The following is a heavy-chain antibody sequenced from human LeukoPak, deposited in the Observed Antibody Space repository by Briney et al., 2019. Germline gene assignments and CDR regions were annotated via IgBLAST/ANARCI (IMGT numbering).Heavy chain of an antibody. J-gene: IGHJ4*02. CDR2: THNSGSN. V-gene: IGHV4-39*02. CDR3: ASERGLGVVTPYDDY. CDR1: GGSFSSGSNN. Sequence: SETLSLTCSVSGGSFSSGSNNWGWIRQPPGKGLEWIGSTHNSGSNQYNPSLRKRVTISIDTSKNQFSLKLKSVTATDTAVYYCASERGLGVVTPYDDYWGQGTLVTVSS. D-gene: IGHD2-21*02.